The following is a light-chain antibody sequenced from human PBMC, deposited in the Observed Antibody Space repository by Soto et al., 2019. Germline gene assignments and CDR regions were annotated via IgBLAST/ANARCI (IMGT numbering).Light chain of an antibody. CDR3: QQYGSSPYT. J-gene: IGKJ2*01. Sequence: EIVLTQSPGTLSLSPGERATLSCRVSQSVSSSFLAWYQQKPGQARRLLMYGASSRATGIPDRFSGSGSGTDFTLTISRLEPDDFAVYYCQQYGSSPYTFGQGTKLEIK. V-gene: IGKV3-20*01. CDR2: GAS. CDR1: QSVSSSF.